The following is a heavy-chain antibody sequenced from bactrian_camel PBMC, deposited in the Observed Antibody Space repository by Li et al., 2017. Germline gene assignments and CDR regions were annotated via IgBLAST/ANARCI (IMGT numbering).Heavy chain of an antibody. CDR3: NTPPWSACALAY. CDR1: GFTFSNYA. D-gene: IGHD1*01. Sequence: VQLVESGGGLVRPGGSLRLSCEASGFTFSNYAMTWVRQAPGKGLEWVSGILAGGGSTYYGDSVKGRFTISQDTPKNTVYLQMNSLKPEDTALYSCNTPPWSACALAYWGQGPQVTV. J-gene: IGHJ4*01. CDR2: ILAGGGST. V-gene: IGHV3S40*01.